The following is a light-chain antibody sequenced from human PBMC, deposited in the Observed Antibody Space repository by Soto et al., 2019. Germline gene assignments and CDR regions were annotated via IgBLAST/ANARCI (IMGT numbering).Light chain of an antibody. CDR3: QQLNSYLFT. J-gene: IGKJ3*01. V-gene: IGKV1-9*01. Sequence: DIQLTQSPSFLSASVGDRVTITCRARQGISNFLAWYQQKPGKAPKLLIYAASTLQSGVPSRFSVSGSGTEFTLTISSLQPEDFATYYCQQLNSYLFTFGPGTKVDIK. CDR1: QGISNF. CDR2: AAS.